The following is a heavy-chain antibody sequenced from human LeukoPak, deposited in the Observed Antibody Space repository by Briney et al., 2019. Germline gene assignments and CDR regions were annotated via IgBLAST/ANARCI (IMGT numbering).Heavy chain of an antibody. CDR3: ARRGYGDLFGYYYYYYMDV. J-gene: IGHJ6*03. CDR1: GGSISSSSYY. Sequence: SETLSLTCTVPGGSISSSSYYWGWIRQPPGKGLEWIGSIYYSGSTYYNPSLKSRVTISVDTSKNQFSLKLSSVTAADTAVYYCARRGYGDLFGYYYYYYMDVWGKGTTVTVSS. CDR2: IYYSGST. V-gene: IGHV4-39*07. D-gene: IGHD4-17*01.